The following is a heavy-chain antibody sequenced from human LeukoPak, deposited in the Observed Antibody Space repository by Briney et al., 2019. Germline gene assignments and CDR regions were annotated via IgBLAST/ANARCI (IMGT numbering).Heavy chain of an antibody. J-gene: IGHJ4*02. CDR1: GFTFSSYV. CDR3: AKPPWDYYDSSGYYFDY. Sequence: PGGSLRLSCAASGFTFSSYVMHWVRQAPGKGLECVGLISYEGSNKYYADSVKGRFTISRDNSKNTLYLQMNSMTAEDTAVYYCAKPPWDYYDSSGYYFDYWGQGTLVTVSS. D-gene: IGHD3-22*01. V-gene: IGHV3-30*18. CDR2: ISYEGSNK.